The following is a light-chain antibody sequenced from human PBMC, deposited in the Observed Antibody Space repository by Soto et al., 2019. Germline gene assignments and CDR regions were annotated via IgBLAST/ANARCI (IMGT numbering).Light chain of an antibody. Sequence: QSALTQPASVSGSPGQSITISCTATTSDVGDYNSVSWYQQYPGKAPKHIIYHVSNRPSGVSTRFSGSKSGDTASLTISGLQAEDEADYYCSSYARGGSVICVGGTKLTVL. CDR1: TSDVGDYNS. J-gene: IGLJ2*01. V-gene: IGLV2-14*01. CDR3: SSYARGGSVI. CDR2: HVS.